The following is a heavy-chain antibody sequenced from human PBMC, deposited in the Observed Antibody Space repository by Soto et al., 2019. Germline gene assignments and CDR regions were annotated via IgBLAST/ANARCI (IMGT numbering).Heavy chain of an antibody. CDR2: IIPIFGTA. CDR3: ASHYVGSGNSSRVGYYYYGMDV. V-gene: IGHV1-69*12. J-gene: IGHJ6*02. Sequence: QVQLVQSGAEVKKPGSSVKVSCKASGGPFSSYAISWVRQAPGQGLEWMGGIIPIFGTADYAKKFQGRVTITEAESTITAYMERSSLRTKDTAVYYCASHYVGSGNSSRVGYYYYGMDVWVQGTTVTVSS. D-gene: IGHD3-10*01. CDR1: GGPFSSYA.